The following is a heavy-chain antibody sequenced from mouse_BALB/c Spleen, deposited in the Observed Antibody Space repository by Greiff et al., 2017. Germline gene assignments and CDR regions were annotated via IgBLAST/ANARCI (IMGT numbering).Heavy chain of an antibody. J-gene: IGHJ1*01. D-gene: IGHD4-1*01. V-gene: IGHV5-17*02. CDR1: GFTFSSFG. Sequence: EVQVVESGGGLVQPGGSRKLSCAASGFTFSSFGMHWVRQAPEKGLGWVAYISSGSSTIYYADTVKGRFTISRDNPKNTLFLQMTSLRSEDTAMYYCARTGTVLWYFDVWGAGTTVTVSS. CDR2: ISSGSSTI. CDR3: ARTGTVLWYFDV.